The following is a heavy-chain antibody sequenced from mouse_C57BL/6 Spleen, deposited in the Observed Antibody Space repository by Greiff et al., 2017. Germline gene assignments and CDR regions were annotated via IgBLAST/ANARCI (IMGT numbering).Heavy chain of an antibody. CDR2: IYPGSGST. CDR3: ARFKGKPFDN. CDR1: GFTFTSYW. J-gene: IGHJ2*01. V-gene: IGHV1-55*01. Sequence: QVPLLQSGAELVQPGASVQMSCKASGFTFTSYWITWVTQRPGQGLEWIGDIYPGSGSTNYNENFKSKATLTVDTSSSTAYMQLNSLTSEDSAVYYYARFKGKPFDNWGQGTTLTVTS. D-gene: IGHD2-1*01.